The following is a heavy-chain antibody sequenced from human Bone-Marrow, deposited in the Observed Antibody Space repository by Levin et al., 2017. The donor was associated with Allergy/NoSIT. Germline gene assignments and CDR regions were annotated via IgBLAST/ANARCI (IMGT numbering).Heavy chain of an antibody. D-gene: IGHD6-6*01. CDR1: GDSITTNSYY. CDR3: ARQSPIQRKYSSSYYFDY. J-gene: IGHJ4*02. V-gene: IGHV4-39*01. Sequence: SETLSLTCTVFGDSITTNSYYWGWIRQPPGKGLEWIGGMSHSGSTYYNPSLQSRVTMSVDTSKNQFSLKLNSVTAADTGVYYCARQSPIQRKYSSSYYFDYWGQGTLGIVSS. CDR2: MSHSGST.